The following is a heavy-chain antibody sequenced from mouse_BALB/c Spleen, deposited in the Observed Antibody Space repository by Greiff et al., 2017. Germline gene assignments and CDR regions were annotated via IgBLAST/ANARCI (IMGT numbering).Heavy chain of an antibody. V-gene: IGHV1-14*01. D-gene: IGHD3-1*01. CDR1: GYTFTSYV. J-gene: IGHJ4*01. CDR3: ARSGRYDAMDY. CDR2: INPYNDGT. Sequence: VHVKQSGPELVKPGASVKMSCKASGYTFTSYVMHWVKQKPGQGLEWIGYINPYNDGTKYNEKFKGKATLTSDKSSSTAYMELSSLTSEDSAVYYCARSGRYDAMDYWGQGTSVTVSS.